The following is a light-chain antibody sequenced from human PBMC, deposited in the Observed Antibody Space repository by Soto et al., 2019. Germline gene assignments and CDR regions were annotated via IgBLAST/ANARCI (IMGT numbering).Light chain of an antibody. CDR1: QSVNSK. CDR3: QQYNNWWT. CDR2: GAS. Sequence: EIVLTQYQASLYLSPGARATLPCRASQSVNSKLAWYQQKPGRAPRLLIYGASTRATGIPARFSGSGSGTEFTLTISILQSEDFAVYYCQQYNNWWTFGQGTKVEI. V-gene: IGKV3-15*01. J-gene: IGKJ1*01.